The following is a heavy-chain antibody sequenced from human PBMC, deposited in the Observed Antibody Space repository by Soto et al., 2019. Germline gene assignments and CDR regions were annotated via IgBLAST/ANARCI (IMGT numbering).Heavy chain of an antibody. CDR1: GFTFSSYA. CDR3: AKGRYYYDSSGYYYTYWYFDL. D-gene: IGHD3-22*01. CDR2: ISGSGGST. V-gene: IGHV3-23*01. J-gene: IGHJ2*01. Sequence: EVQLLESGGGLVQPGGSLRLSCAASGFTFSSYAMSWVRQAPGKGLEWVSAISGSGGSTYYADSVKGRFTISRDNSKNTLYLQMNSLRAEDTAVYYCAKGRYYYDSSGYYYTYWYFDLWGRGTLVTVSS.